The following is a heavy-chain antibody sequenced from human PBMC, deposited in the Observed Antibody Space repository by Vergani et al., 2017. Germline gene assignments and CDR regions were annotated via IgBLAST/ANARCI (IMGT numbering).Heavy chain of an antibody. CDR3: AKYGDSSSYYYCGGARGYFDY. J-gene: IGHJ4*02. Sequence: EVQLLESGGGLVKPGGSLRLSCAASSFTFSSYAMSWVRQAPGKGLEWVSASSGSGDSTSYADSVKGRFPMSRVNSKRTLYLHMHSLRAEDTAVYYCAKYGDSSSYYYCGGARGYFDYWGQGTLVTVSS. CDR2: SSGSGDST. D-gene: IGHD3-22*01. V-gene: IGHV3-23*01. CDR1: SFTFSSYA.